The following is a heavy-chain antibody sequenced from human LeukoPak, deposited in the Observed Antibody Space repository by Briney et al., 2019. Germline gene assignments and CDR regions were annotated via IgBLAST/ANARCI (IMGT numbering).Heavy chain of an antibody. CDR2: ISSSSSYI. V-gene: IGHV3-21*04. CDR1: GFTFSSYS. J-gene: IGHJ4*02. D-gene: IGHD1-20*01. CDR3: AKSITGTTQLFDY. Sequence: GGSLRLSCAASGFTFSSYSMNWVRQTPGKGLEWVSSISSSSSYIYYADSVKGRFTISRDNSKNTLYLQMNSLRAEDTAVYYCAKSITGTTQLFDYWGQGTLVTVSS.